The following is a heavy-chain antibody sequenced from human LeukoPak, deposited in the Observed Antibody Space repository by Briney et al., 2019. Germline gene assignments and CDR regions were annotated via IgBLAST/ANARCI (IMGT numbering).Heavy chain of an antibody. V-gene: IGHV4-59*01. CDR3: ARSYYGSSGYLKGIVYFDY. Sequence: PSETLSLNCTVSGGSISNYDWSWIRQSPGKGLEWIGYSFDSGSTNYNPSLQSRVTISVDTSKNQLSLELTSVTAADTAVYYCARSYYGSSGYLKGIVYFDYWGQGTLVTVSS. D-gene: IGHD3-22*01. CDR1: GGSISNYD. CDR2: SFDSGST. J-gene: IGHJ4*02.